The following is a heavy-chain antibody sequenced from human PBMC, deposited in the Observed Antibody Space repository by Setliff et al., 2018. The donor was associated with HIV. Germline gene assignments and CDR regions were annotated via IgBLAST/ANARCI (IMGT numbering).Heavy chain of an antibody. V-gene: IGHV4-31*03. J-gene: IGHJ4*02. D-gene: IGHD5-18*01. Sequence: KPSETLSLTCTVSGGSISSGDYYWSWIRQHPGKGLEWIGYIYYSGSTYYNPSLKSRVTISVDTSKNQFSLNLTSVTAADTAVYYCGRLSDTAMASFDSWGQGTLVTVSS. CDR1: GGSISSGDYY. CDR3: GRLSDTAMASFDS. CDR2: IYYSGST.